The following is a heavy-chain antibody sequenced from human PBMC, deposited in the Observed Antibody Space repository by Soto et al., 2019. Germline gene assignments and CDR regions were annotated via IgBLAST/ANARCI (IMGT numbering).Heavy chain of an antibody. CDR2: IWYDGSNK. Sequence: GGSLRLSCAASGFTFSSYGMHWVRQAPGKGLEWVAVIWYDGSNKYYADSVKGRFTISRDNSKNTLYLQMNSLRAEDTAVYYCARDNPWFGELFGAFDIWGQGTMVTVSS. J-gene: IGHJ3*02. CDR3: ARDNPWFGELFGAFDI. D-gene: IGHD3-10*01. V-gene: IGHV3-33*01. CDR1: GFTFSSYG.